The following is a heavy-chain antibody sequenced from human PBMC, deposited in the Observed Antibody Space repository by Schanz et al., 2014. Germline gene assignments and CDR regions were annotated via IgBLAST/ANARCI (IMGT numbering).Heavy chain of an antibody. CDR1: GDSGDSIRSFY. V-gene: IGHV4-59*01. CDR2: IYYTGST. CDR3: ARAEINSGYARYYYGMDV. D-gene: IGHD5-12*01. J-gene: IGHJ6*02. Sequence: QVQLRESGPGRVKPSETLSLTCTVSGDSGDSIRSFYWSWIRQSSGMGLQWIGYIYYTGSTNYNPSLKSRVTISVDTSKNQFSLKLSSVTAADTAVYYCARAEINSGYARYYYGMDVWGQGTTVTVSS.